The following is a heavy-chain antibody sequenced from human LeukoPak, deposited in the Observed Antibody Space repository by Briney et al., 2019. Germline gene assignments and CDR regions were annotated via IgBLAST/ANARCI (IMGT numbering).Heavy chain of an antibody. CDR3: ARDHRGIYSPFDY. V-gene: IGHV3-7*01. D-gene: IGHD2-21*01. CDR2: IKQDGSEK. Sequence: GGSLRLSCAASGFTFSSYWMSWVRQAPGKGLEWVANIKQDGSEKYYVDSVKGRFIISRDNAKNSLYLQMNSLRAEDTAVYYCARDHRGIYSPFDYWGQGTLVTVSS. J-gene: IGHJ4*02. CDR1: GFTFSSYW.